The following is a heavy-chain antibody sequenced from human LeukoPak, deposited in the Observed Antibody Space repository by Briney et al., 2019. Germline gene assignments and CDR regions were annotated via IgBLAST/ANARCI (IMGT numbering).Heavy chain of an antibody. D-gene: IGHD4-17*01. Sequence: PGGSLRLSCAACGFTVSSNYMSWVRQAPGKGLEWVSVIYSGGSTYYADSVKGRFTISRDNSKNTLYLQMNSLRAEDTAVYYCARGPTVTLDYWGQGTLVTVSS. V-gene: IGHV3-53*01. CDR2: IYSGGST. CDR3: ARGPTVTLDY. CDR1: GFTVSSNY. J-gene: IGHJ4*02.